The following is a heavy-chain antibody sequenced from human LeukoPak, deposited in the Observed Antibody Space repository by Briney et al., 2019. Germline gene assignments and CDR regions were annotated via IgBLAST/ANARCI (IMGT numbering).Heavy chain of an antibody. CDR1: GFTFSSYA. V-gene: IGHV3-23*01. D-gene: IGHD5-18*01. CDR3: ARASYGHYFDY. CDR2: ISGSGGST. J-gene: IGHJ4*02. Sequence: PGGSLRLSCAASGFTFSSYAMSWVRQAPGKGLKWVSAISGSGGSTYYADSVKGRFTVSRDNAKNSMYLQMNSLRAEDTAVYYCARASYGHYFDYWGQGTLVTVSS.